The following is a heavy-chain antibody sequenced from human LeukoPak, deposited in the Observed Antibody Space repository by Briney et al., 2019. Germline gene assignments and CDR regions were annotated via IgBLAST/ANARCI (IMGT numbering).Heavy chain of an antibody. Sequence: PGESLRLSCAASGFTFSNYYMSRIRQAPGKGLEWVSYISSSGSTIYYADSVKGRFTISRDNAKNSLYLQMNSLRAEDTAVYYCARGGASYYYDSRDLNDAFDIWGQATMVTVSS. J-gene: IGHJ3*02. CDR2: ISSSGSTI. CDR1: GFTFSNYY. D-gene: IGHD3-22*01. CDR3: ARGGASYYYDSRDLNDAFDI. V-gene: IGHV3-11*04.